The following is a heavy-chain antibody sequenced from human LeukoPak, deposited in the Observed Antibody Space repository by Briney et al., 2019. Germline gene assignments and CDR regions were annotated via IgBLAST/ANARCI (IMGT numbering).Heavy chain of an antibody. V-gene: IGHV3-74*01. CDR2: IKSDGSST. J-gene: IGHJ3*02. CDR1: GFTFSSYW. Sequence: GGSLRLSCEVSGFTFSSYWMHWVRQAPGKGLVWVSRIKSDGSSTSYADSVKGRFTISRDNAKNTLYLQMNSLRAEDTAVYYCASGYSSGWYGGAFDIWGQGTMVTVSS. CDR3: ASGYSSGWYGGAFDI. D-gene: IGHD6-19*01.